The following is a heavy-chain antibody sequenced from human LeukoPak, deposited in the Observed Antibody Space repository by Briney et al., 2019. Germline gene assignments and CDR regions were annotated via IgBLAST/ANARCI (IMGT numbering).Heavy chain of an antibody. CDR3: ARHLEYISSWKGYYFDY. J-gene: IGHJ4*02. V-gene: IGHV4-39*01. Sequence: PSETLSLTCTVSGGSISSSSHFWDWIRQSPGKGLEWIVTIYYSGSTYYSPSLKSRVTISVDTSKNQFSLKLSSVTAADTAVYYCARHLEYISSWKGYYFDYWGQGTLVTVSS. D-gene: IGHD6-13*01. CDR2: IYYSGST. CDR1: GGSISSSSHF.